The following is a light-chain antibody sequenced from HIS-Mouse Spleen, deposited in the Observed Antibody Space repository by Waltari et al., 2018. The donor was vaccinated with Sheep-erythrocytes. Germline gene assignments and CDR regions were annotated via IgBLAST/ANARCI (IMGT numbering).Light chain of an antibody. CDR1: SSNIGNNY. CDR3: GTWDSSLSALFV. CDR2: DNN. Sequence: QSVLTQPPSASGTPGQKVTIPCSGSSSNIGNNYVSWYQQLPGTAPKLLIYDNNKRPSGIPDRFSGSKSGTSATLGITGLQTGDEADYYCGTWDSSLSALFVFGTGTKVTVL. J-gene: IGLJ1*01. V-gene: IGLV1-51*01.